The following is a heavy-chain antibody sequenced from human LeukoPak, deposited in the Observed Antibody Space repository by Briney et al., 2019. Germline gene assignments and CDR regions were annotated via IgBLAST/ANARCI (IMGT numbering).Heavy chain of an antibody. J-gene: IGHJ4*02. CDR1: GFSFSRYW. V-gene: IGHV3-7*05. CDR3: AREWGY. CDR2: IKQDGSEK. Sequence: GGSLRLSCAASGFSFSRYWMSWVRQAPGKGLEWVANIKQDGSEKNYVDSVKGRFTISRDNAKNSLYLQMNSLRVEDTAVYYCAREWGYWGQGTLVTVSS. D-gene: IGHD3-16*01.